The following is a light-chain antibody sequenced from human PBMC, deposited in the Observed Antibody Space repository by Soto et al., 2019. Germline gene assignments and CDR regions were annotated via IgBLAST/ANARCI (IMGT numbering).Light chain of an antibody. J-gene: IGLJ3*02. CDR2: EVS. CDR1: SSDVGGYNY. V-gene: IGLV2-14*01. CDR3: SSYTSSAGV. Sequence: QSVLTQPASVSGSPGQSITISCTGTSSDVGGYNYVSWYQHHPGKAPKLMIYEVSNRPSGVSNRFSGSKSDNTASLTISGLQAEDEADYYCSSYTSSAGVFGGGTQLTVL.